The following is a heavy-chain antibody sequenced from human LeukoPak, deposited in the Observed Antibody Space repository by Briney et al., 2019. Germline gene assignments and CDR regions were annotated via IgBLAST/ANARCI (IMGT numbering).Heavy chain of an antibody. J-gene: IGHJ5*02. V-gene: IGHV1-46*01. D-gene: IGHD5-24*01. CDR1: GYTFTSYY. CDR2: INPSGGST. Sequence: ASVKVSCKASGYTFTSYYMHWVRQAPGQGLEWMGIINPSGGSTSYAQKFQGRVTMTRDMSTSTVYMELSSLRSEDTAVYHCARGSYNGYNSENWFDPWGQGTLVTVSS. CDR3: ARGSYNGYNSENWFDP.